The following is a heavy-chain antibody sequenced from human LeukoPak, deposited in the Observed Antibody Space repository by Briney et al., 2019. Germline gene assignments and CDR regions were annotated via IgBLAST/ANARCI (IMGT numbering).Heavy chain of an antibody. D-gene: IGHD5-18*01. CDR1: GGYISSYY. CDR3: ARGSRYSYGL. J-gene: IGHJ4*02. V-gene: IGHV4-59*12. CDR2: IYHSGST. Sequence: SETLSLTCSVSGGYISSYYWSWIRQPPGKGLEWIGYIYHSGSTYYNPSLKSRVTISVDRSKNQFSLKLSSVTAADTAVYYCARGSRYSYGLWGQGTLVTVSS.